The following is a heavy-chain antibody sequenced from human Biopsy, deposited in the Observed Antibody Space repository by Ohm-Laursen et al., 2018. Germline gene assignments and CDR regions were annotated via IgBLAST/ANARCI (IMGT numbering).Heavy chain of an antibody. CDR1: GVPINGGRHY. CDR2: IFYSANT. V-gene: IGHV4-31*01. D-gene: IGHD5-12*01. CDR3: ANLGSGDYFPTFFDF. J-gene: IGHJ4*02. Sequence: SDTLSLPWTVSGVPINGGRHYWNWIRHHPGKGLEWIGNIFYSANTYYNPPLKSHVTISLDTSKNQFSLKLSSVSAAVTAVYYCANLGSGDYFPTFFDFWGQGALVTVSS.